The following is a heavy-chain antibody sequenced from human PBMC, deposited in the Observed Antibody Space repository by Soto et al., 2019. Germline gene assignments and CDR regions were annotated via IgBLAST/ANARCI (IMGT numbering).Heavy chain of an antibody. D-gene: IGHD2-2*01. V-gene: IGHV3-30-3*01. CDR2: ISGDGNIK. J-gene: IGHJ6*02. CDR3: ARDSRPIRYYYGMDV. CDR1: GFAFSSYS. Sequence: QMQLVESGVGVVQPGTSLRLSCAASGFAFSSYSMHWVRQAPGKGLEWVAVISGDGNIKTYADSVEGRLTISRDNSKNTLYLQINSLRTEDTAVYYCARDSRPIRYYYGMDVWGQGTTVTVSS.